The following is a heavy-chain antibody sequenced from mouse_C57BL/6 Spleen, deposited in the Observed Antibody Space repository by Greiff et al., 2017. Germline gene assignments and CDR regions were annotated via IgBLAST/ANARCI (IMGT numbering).Heavy chain of an antibody. CDR2: IDPNSGGT. CDR1: GYTFTSYW. J-gene: IGHJ4*01. CDR3: ARCDYDGVYYAMDY. D-gene: IGHD2-4*01. Sequence: QVQLQQPGAELVKPGASVKLSCKASGYTFTSYWMHWVKQRPGRGLEWIGRIDPNSGGTKYNEKFKSKATLTVDKPSSTAYMKLSSLTSEDSAVYYCARCDYDGVYYAMDYWGQGTSVTVSS. V-gene: IGHV1-72*01.